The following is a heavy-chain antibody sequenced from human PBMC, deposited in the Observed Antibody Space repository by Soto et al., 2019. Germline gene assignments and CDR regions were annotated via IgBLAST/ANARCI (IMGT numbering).Heavy chain of an antibody. Sequence: PGESLNSSCQVSGYTFTLYWIGWVRQMPGKGLEWMGIIYPSDSDTRYSPSFQGQVTISADQSINTAYLQWDSLKASDTAIYYCARPANTVADRFDHWGQGTPVTVSS. CDR2: IYPSDSDT. CDR3: ARPANTVADRFDH. D-gene: IGHD4-17*01. J-gene: IGHJ4*02. CDR1: GYTFTLYW. V-gene: IGHV5-51*01.